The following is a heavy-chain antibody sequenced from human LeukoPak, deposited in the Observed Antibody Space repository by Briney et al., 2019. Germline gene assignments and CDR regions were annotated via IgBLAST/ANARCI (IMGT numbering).Heavy chain of an antibody. CDR2: INPNSGGT. CDR1: GYTFTGYY. CDR3: ARVGGDYYDSSGYYGL. J-gene: IGHJ4*02. D-gene: IGHD3-22*01. V-gene: IGHV1-2*02. Sequence: ASVKVSCKASGYTFTGYYMHWVRQAPGQGLEWMGWINPNSGGTNYAQKFQGRVTMTRDTSISTAYMELSRLRSDDTAVYYCARVGGDYYDSSGYYGLWGQGTLVTVSS.